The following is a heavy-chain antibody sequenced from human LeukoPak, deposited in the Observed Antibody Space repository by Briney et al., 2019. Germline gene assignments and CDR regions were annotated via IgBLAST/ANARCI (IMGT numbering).Heavy chain of an antibody. J-gene: IGHJ4*02. D-gene: IGHD3-3*01. CDR3: ARTMKDFWSGYSDY. CDR2: IYYSGST. CDR1: GGSISSYY. V-gene: IGHV4-59*01. Sequence: PSETLSLTCTVSGGSISSYYWSWIRQPPGKGLEWIGYIYYSGSTNYNPSLKSRVTISVDTSKNQFSLKLSSVTAADTAVYYCARTMKDFWSGYSDYWGQGTLVTVSS.